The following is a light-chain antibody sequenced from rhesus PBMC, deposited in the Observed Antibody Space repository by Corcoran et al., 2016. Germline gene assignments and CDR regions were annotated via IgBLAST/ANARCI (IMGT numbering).Light chain of an antibody. CDR1: QSVSSR. J-gene: IGKJ4*01. CDR3: QQDYSWPLT. CDR2: DES. V-gene: IGKV3-17*03. Sequence: EIVMTQSPGTLSLSPGERATLACRASQSVSSRLDWYQQKHGQAPRLLIYDESRRAPDIPDRFSGRGSGTEITLTISSLEPEDVGVYYCQQDYSWPLTFGGGTKVEIK.